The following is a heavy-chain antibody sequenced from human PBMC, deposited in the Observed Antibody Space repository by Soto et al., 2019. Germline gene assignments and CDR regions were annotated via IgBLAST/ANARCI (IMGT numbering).Heavy chain of an antibody. V-gene: IGHV4-34*01. CDR2: INHSGST. CDR3: ARASSGYDSNWFDP. J-gene: IGHJ5*02. Sequence: SETLSLTCAVYGGSFSGYYWSWIRQPPGKGLEWIGEINHSGSTNYNPSLKSRVTISVDTSKNQFSLKLSSVTAADTAVYYCARASSGYDSNWFDPWGQGTLVTVSS. D-gene: IGHD5-12*01. CDR1: GGSFSGYY.